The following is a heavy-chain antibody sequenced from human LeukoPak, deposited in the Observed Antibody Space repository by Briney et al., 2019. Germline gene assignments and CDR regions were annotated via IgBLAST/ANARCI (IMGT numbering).Heavy chain of an antibody. CDR2: IYTSGST. J-gene: IGHJ5*02. Sequence: SETLSLTCTVSGGSISSYYWSWIRQPPGKGLEWIGYIYTSGSTNYNPSLKSRVTISVDTSKNQFSLKLSSVTAADTAVYYCASLNYDSGPVNWFDPWGQGALVTVSS. CDR3: ASLNYDSGPVNWFDP. CDR1: GGSISSYY. D-gene: IGHD3-3*01. V-gene: IGHV4-4*09.